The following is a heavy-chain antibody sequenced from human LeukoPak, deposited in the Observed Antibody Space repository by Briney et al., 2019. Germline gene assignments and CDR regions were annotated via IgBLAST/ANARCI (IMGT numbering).Heavy chain of an antibody. CDR3: AKEVDGDYVSN. Sequence: PSETLSLTCTVSGGSISSSSYYWGWIRQPPGKGLEWIGSIYYSGNTYYNPSLKSRVTISVDTSKNQFSLKLSSVTAADTAVYYCAKEVDGDYVSNWGQGTLVTVSS. J-gene: IGHJ4*02. D-gene: IGHD4-17*01. V-gene: IGHV4-39*07. CDR1: GGSISSSSYY. CDR2: IYYSGNT.